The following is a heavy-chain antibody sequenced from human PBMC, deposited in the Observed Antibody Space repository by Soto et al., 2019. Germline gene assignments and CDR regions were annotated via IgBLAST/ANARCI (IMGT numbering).Heavy chain of an antibody. D-gene: IGHD3-3*01. CDR3: ARHNYDFWSGYYTGWFDP. V-gene: IGHV4-59*08. CDR2: IYYSGST. CDR1: CGSISSHY. Sequence: TSETLSLTCTVACGSISSHYWSWIRQPPGKGLEWIGYIYYSGSTNYNPSLKSRVTISVDTSKNQFSLKLSSVTAADTAVYYCARHNYDFWSGYYTGWFDPWGQGTLVTVSS. J-gene: IGHJ5*02.